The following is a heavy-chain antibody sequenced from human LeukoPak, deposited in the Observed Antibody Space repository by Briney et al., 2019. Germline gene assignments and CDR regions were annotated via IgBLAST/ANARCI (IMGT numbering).Heavy chain of an antibody. CDR3: ARDHEGYYYDSSGYQIYFDY. J-gene: IGHJ4*02. CDR2: ISSSSSYI. CDR1: GFTFSSYW. D-gene: IGHD3-22*01. V-gene: IGHV3-21*01. Sequence: GGSLRLSCAASGFTFSSYWMSWVCQAPGKGLEWVSSISSSSSYIYYADSVKGRFTISRDNAKNSLYLQMNSLRAEDTAVYYCARDHEGYYYDSSGYQIYFDYWGQGTLVTVSS.